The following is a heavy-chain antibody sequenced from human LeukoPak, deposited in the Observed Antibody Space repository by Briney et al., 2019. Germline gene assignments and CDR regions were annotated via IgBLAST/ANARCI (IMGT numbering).Heavy chain of an antibody. CDR3: TRDGPRSSGYPDT. CDR1: GGSISSYY. V-gene: IGHV4-59*12. D-gene: IGHD3-22*01. Sequence: SETLSLTCTVSGGSISSYYWSWIRQPPGKGLEWIGYIYYSGSTYYNPSLKSRVNISVDTSKNQFSLRLNSVTAADTAVYYCTRDGPRSSGYPDTWGQGTRVTVLS. CDR2: IYYSGST. J-gene: IGHJ5*02.